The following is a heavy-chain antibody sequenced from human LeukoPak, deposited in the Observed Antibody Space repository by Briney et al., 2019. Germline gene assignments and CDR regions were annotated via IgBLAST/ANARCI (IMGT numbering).Heavy chain of an antibody. V-gene: IGHV4-34*01. CDR1: GFTFSGSA. D-gene: IGHD3-22*01. CDR3: ARDNRYYDSSGAGVFDY. CDR2: INHSGST. Sequence: GSLRLSCAASGFTFSGSAIHWVRQASGKGLEWIGEINHSGSTNYNPSLKSRVTISVDTSKNQFSLKLSSVTAADTAVYYCARDNRYYDSSGAGVFDYWGQGILVTVSS. J-gene: IGHJ4*02.